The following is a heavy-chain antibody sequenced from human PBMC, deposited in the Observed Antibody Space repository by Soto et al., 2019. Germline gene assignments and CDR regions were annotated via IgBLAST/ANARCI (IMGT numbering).Heavy chain of an antibody. J-gene: IGHJ5*02. CDR3: AGGCSGSDADWFDP. V-gene: IGHV1-3*01. Sequence: QVQLVQSGAEVKKPGASVKVSCKASGYTFTSYAMHWVRQAPGQRLEWMGWINAGNGNTKYSQKIQGRVTITMDKRASTASMEMSSVRSEDTAVYYCAGGCSGSDADWFDPWGQVTLVTVSS. CDR1: GYTFTSYA. D-gene: IGHD2-15*01. CDR2: INAGNGNT.